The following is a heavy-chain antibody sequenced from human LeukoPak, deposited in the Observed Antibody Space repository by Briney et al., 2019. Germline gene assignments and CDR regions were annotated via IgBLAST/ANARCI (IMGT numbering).Heavy chain of an antibody. J-gene: IGHJ4*02. CDR1: GLTFSSYA. V-gene: IGHV3-23*01. Sequence: GGSLRLSCAASGLTFSSYAMGWVRQAPGKGLEWVSAISGSGDYTHYADAVKGRFTISRDNSKNTLYLQMNSLRAEDTAIYYCAKRGAYYYDSSGYSHFDYWGQGTLVTVSS. CDR2: ISGSGDYT. CDR3: AKRGAYYYDSSGYSHFDY. D-gene: IGHD3-22*01.